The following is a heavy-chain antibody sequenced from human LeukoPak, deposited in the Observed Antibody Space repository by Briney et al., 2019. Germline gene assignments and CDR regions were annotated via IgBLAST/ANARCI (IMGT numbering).Heavy chain of an antibody. Sequence: GGSLRLSCVASGFPFSSYWMTWVRQAPGKGLEWVANIKQDGNKKSYVDSVKGRFTISRDNAKNSLYLQMNSLRAEDTAIYYCTRVGYIDEGIDYWGQGTLVTVSS. CDR1: GFPFSSYW. CDR2: IKQDGNKK. D-gene: IGHD5-24*01. V-gene: IGHV3-7*04. CDR3: TRVGYIDEGIDY. J-gene: IGHJ4*02.